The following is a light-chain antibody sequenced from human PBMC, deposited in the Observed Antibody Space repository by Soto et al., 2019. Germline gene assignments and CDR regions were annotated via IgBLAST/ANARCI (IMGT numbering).Light chain of an antibody. V-gene: IGLV1-40*01. CDR3: QSYDSSLSGYV. CDR1: SSNIGAGYD. J-gene: IGLJ1*01. CDR2: ANN. Sequence: QSVLAQPPSVSGAPGQRVTISCTGSSSNIGAGYDVHWYQQLPGTAPKLLIYANNNRPSRVPDRLAGSKSGTSVSLAITGLQSDDEADYYCQSYDSSLSGYVFGTGTKVTVL.